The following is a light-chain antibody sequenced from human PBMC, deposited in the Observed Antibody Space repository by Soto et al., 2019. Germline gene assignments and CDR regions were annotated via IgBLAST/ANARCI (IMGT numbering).Light chain of an antibody. CDR2: WAS. J-gene: IGKJ4*01. CDR3: QQYDSTPHT. Sequence: DIVMTQSPDSLAVSLGERATINCKSSQSVLYSSNNKNYLAWYQQKPGQPPKLLIYWASTREYGVPDRFSGSGSGTDFTLTISRLQAEDVAVYYCQQYDSTPHTFGGGTKVEIK. CDR1: QSVLYSSNNKNY. V-gene: IGKV4-1*01.